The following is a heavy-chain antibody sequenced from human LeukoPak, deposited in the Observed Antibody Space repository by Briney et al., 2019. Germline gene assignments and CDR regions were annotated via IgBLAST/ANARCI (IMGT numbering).Heavy chain of an antibody. CDR1: GFTFSSYA. J-gene: IGHJ4*02. V-gene: IGHV3-23*01. Sequence: GGSLRLSCAASGFTFSSYAMSWVRQAPGKGLEWVSAISGSGGSTYYADSVKGRFTISRDNSENTLYLQMNSLRAEDTAVYYCARDLREVFLTARVESNYFDYWGQGTLVTVSS. CDR3: ARDLREVFLTARVESNYFDY. D-gene: IGHD1-1*01. CDR2: ISGSGGST.